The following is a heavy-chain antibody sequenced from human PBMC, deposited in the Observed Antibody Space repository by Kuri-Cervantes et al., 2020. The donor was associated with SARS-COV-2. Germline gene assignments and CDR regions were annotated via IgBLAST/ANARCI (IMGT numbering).Heavy chain of an antibody. CDR3: ARDRCDTTSCHTTADAFDI. Sequence: SVKVSCKASGGTLSSYILNWVRQAPGQGLEWMGRIIGTADYAQKFQGRVTITADEFTNTAYMELSSLTSEDTAVYFCARDRCDTTSCHTTADAFDIWGQGTMVTVSS. CDR1: GGTLSSYI. D-gene: IGHD1-26*01. V-gene: IGHV1-69*13. J-gene: IGHJ3*02. CDR2: IIGTA.